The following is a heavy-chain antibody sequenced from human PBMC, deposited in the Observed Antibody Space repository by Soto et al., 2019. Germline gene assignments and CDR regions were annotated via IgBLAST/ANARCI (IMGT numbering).Heavy chain of an antibody. CDR1: GYTFTSYA. J-gene: IGHJ4*02. D-gene: IGHD2-15*01. CDR2: INAGNGNT. CDR3: ARAWVVVAAPDY. Sequence: QVQLVQSGAEEKKPGASVKVSCKASGYTFTSYAMHWVRQAPGQRLEWMGWINAGNGNTKSSQKFQGRVTITRDTSASTAYMELSSLRSDDTAVYYCARAWVVVAAPDYWGQGTLVTVSS. V-gene: IGHV1-3*05.